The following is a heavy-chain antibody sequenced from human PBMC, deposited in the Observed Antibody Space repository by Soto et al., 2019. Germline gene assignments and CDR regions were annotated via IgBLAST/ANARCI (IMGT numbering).Heavy chain of an antibody. CDR3: ARVASGFNFDY. J-gene: IGHJ4*02. CDR2: ISYDGSNK. CDR1: GFTFSSYA. Sequence: QVQLVESGEGVVQPGRSLRLSGAASGFTFSSYAMHWVRQAPGKGLEWVAVISYDGSNKYYADSVKGRFTISRDNSKNTLYLQMNSLRAEDTAVYYCARVASGFNFDYWGQGTLVTVSS. V-gene: IGHV3-30-3*01. D-gene: IGHD3-10*01.